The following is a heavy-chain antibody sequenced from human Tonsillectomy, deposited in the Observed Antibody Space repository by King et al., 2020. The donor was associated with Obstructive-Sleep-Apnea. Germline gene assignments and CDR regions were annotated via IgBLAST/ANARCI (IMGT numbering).Heavy chain of an antibody. V-gene: IGHV3-15*01. CDR3: TTTWATRKNFDY. Sequence: VQPVESGGGLVKPGGSLRLSCAASGLTFSDTWMSWVRQAPGKGLEWVGRIQRKTDGGTTDYAAPVKGRFTISRDDSENTLYLQMNSLKTEDTAVYYCTTTWATRKNFDYWGQGTLVTVSS. CDR2: IQRKTDGGTT. D-gene: IGHD5-12*01. J-gene: IGHJ4*02. CDR1: GLTFSDTW.